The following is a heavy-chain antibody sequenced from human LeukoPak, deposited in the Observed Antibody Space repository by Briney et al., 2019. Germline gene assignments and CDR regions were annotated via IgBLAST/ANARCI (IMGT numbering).Heavy chain of an antibody. Sequence: SQTLSLTCTVSGGSISSGGYYWSWIRQPPGKGLEWIGTIYHSGSTYFNPSLKSRVTLSVDTSKSQFSLNLSSVTAADTAMYYCARAISIAVAGSPFDYWGQGTLVTVSS. D-gene: IGHD6-19*01. V-gene: IGHV4-30-2*03. CDR1: GGSISSGGYY. J-gene: IGHJ4*02. CDR3: ARAISIAVAGSPFDY. CDR2: IYHSGST.